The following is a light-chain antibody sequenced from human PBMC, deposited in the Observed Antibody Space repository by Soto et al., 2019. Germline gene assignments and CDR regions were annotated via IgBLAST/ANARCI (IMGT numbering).Light chain of an antibody. V-gene: IGKV1-9*01. CDR1: QGISSY. Sequence: DIQLTQSPSFLSASVGDRVTITCRASQGISSYLAWYQQKPGKAPKLLIHDASTLQSGVPSRFSGSGSGTDFTLTISSLQPEDFATYYCLQHNSYPLSFGGGTKVEMK. CDR2: DAS. CDR3: LQHNSYPLS. J-gene: IGKJ4*01.